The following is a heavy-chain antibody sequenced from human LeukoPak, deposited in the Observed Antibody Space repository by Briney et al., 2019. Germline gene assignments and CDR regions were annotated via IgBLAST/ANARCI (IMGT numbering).Heavy chain of an antibody. CDR3: ARAEYSSSWYGEGGTFGY. V-gene: IGHV1-18*01. CDR2: ISAYNGNT. Sequence: ASVKVSCKASGYTFTSYGISWVRQAPGQGLEWMGWISAYNGNTNYAQKLQGRVTMTTDTSTSTAYMELRSLRSDDTAVYYCARAEYSSSWYGEGGTFGYWGQGTLVTVSS. D-gene: IGHD6-13*01. CDR1: GYTFTSYG. J-gene: IGHJ4*02.